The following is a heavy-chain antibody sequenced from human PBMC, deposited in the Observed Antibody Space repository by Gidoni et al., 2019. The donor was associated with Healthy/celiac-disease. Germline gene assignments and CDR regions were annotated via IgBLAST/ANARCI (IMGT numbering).Heavy chain of an antibody. V-gene: IGHV1-69*08. J-gene: IGHJ4*02. D-gene: IGHD4-17*01. CDR2: IIPILGIA. CDR1: GGTFSSYT. Sequence: QVQLVQSGAEVKKPGSSVKVSCKASGGTFSSYTISWVRQAPGQGLEWMGRIIPILGIANYAQKFQGRVTITADKSTSTAYMELSSLRSEDTAVYYCARDKDYGAGGRGDWGQGTLVTVSS. CDR3: ARDKDYGAGGRGD.